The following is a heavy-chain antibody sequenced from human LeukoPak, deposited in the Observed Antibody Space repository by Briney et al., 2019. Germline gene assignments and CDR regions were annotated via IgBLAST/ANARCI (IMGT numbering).Heavy chain of an antibody. Sequence: SETLSLTCTVSGGSISNYYWSWIRQPPGKKLEWIGYIYYSGSTNYNPSLTGRVTISVDTSKNQFSLNLSSVTAADTAMYYCARPSRTGSGWDAFDIWGQGTMVTVSS. V-gene: IGHV4-59*08. CDR1: GGSISNYY. D-gene: IGHD3-22*01. CDR3: ARPSRTGSGWDAFDI. CDR2: IYYSGST. J-gene: IGHJ3*02.